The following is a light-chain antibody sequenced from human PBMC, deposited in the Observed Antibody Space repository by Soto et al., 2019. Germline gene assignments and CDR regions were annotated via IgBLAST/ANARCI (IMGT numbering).Light chain of an antibody. CDR1: QSLLHGSDNRNN. CDR2: WVS. J-gene: IGKJ5*01. CDR3: QPSHTLLFT. Sequence: IVLTQSPDSLGVSLGARATISCRSSQSLLHGSDNRNNLTWFQHKPGQPPVLLVYWVSTRESGVPDRFSGSGSDTDFTLPIPSLQAEDVAVYYCQPSHTLLFTFGQGERL. V-gene: IGKV4-1*01.